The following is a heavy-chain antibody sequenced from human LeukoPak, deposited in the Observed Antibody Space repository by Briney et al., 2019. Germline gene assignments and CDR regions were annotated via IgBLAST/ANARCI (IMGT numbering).Heavy chain of an antibody. V-gene: IGHV4-59*01. CDR2: IHHSGST. CDR1: GGPISSYY. J-gene: IGHJ3*02. Sequence: SETLSLTCTVSGGPISSYYWSWIRQPPGKRLEWIGDIHHSGSTHYNPSLKSRVTKSMDTSKNQFSLKLSSVTAADTAVYYCARETSWLGGDAFDIWGPGTMVSVSS. CDR3: ARETSWLGGDAFDI. D-gene: IGHD2-2*01.